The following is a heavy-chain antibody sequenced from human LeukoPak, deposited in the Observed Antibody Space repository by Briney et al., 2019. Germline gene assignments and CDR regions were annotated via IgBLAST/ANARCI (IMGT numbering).Heavy chain of an antibody. J-gene: IGHJ1*01. V-gene: IGHV3-7*01. CDR2: IKQDESEK. CDR1: GCAFIREL. Sequence: GGLLRLCGAGTGCAFIRELMNWVRRAPGKGLEWVANIKQDESEKYYVDSVKGRFTISRDNAKNSLYLQMNNLRAEDTAVYYCARVLDSSTSHYQSLKYWGQGTLVTVSS. CDR3: ARVLDSSTSHYQSLKY. D-gene: IGHD2-2*01.